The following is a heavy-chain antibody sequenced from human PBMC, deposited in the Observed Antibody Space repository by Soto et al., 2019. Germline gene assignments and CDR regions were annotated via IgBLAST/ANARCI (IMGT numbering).Heavy chain of an antibody. J-gene: IGHJ5*02. D-gene: IGHD2-2*02. CDR3: ARSDIVIVAAAIDDPFPWFDP. V-gene: IGHV4-30-4*01. CDR1: GGSISSGDYY. Sequence: PSETLSLTCTVSGGSISSGDYYWSWIRQPPGKGLEWIGYIYYSGSTYYNPSLKSRVTISVDTSKNQFSLKLSSVTAADTAVYYCARSDIVIVAAAIDDPFPWFDPWGQGTLVTVSS. CDR2: IYYSGST.